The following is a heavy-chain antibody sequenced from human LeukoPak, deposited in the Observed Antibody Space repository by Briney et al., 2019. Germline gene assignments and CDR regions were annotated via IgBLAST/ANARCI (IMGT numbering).Heavy chain of an antibody. J-gene: IGHJ3*02. Sequence: SETLSVTCTVSGGSISSYYWSWIRQPPGNGLEWIGYIYYSGSTNYNPSLKSRVTISVDASKNQFSLKLSSVIAADTAVYYCARSVRVKGDAFDIWGQGTMVTVSS. D-gene: IGHD3-22*01. CDR3: ARSVRVKGDAFDI. CDR2: IYYSGST. CDR1: GGSISSYY. V-gene: IGHV4-59*08.